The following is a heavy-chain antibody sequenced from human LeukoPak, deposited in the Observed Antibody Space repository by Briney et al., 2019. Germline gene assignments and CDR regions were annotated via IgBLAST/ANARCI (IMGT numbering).Heavy chain of an antibody. CDR1: GFTFSSYA. J-gene: IGHJ4*02. CDR2: ISYDGSNK. Sequence: TGGSLRLSCAASGFTFSSYAMHWVRQAPGKGLEWVAVISYDGSNKYYADSVKGRFTISRDNSKNTLYLQMSSLRAEDTAVYYCARVYYGSGSPRHFDYWGQGTLVTVSS. CDR3: ARVYYGSGSPRHFDY. V-gene: IGHV3-30-3*01. D-gene: IGHD3-10*01.